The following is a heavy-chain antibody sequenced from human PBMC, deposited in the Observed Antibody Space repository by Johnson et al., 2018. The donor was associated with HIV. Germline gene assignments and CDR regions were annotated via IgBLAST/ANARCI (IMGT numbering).Heavy chain of an antibody. CDR2: IYSGGST. CDR1: GFEFSNYG. D-gene: IGHD2-21*01. CDR3: ARDVVPTGDAFDI. J-gene: IGHJ3*02. Sequence: QVQLVESGGGLIQPGGSLRLSCAASGFEFSNYGMHWVRQAPGKGLEWVSVIYSGGSTYYADSVKGRFTISRDNSKNTLHLQMGSLRAEDMAVYYCARDVVPTGDAFDIWGQGTMVTVSS. V-gene: IGHV3-NL1*01.